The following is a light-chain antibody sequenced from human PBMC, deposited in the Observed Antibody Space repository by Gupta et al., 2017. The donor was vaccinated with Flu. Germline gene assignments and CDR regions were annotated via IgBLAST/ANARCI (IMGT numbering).Light chain of an antibody. CDR2: EVT. CDR1: SSDVGGYNI. Sequence: QSALTQPPSASGSPGQSVTISCTGSSSDVGGYNIVSWYQQHPGKAPKLIIYEVTKRPSGVPERFSGSQSGNTASLTVSGLQAEDEADYYCTAYTGSSNFDVFGTGTKVTVL. CDR3: TAYTGSSNFDV. V-gene: IGLV2-8*01. J-gene: IGLJ1*01.